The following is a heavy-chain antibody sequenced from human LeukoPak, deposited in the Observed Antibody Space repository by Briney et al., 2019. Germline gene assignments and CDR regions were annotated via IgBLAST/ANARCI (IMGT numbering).Heavy chain of an antibody. V-gene: IGHV3-30*04. CDR2: ISNDGSNK. D-gene: IGHD3-10*01. J-gene: IGHJ3*02. CDR1: GFTFSSYA. Sequence: GGSLRLSCAASGFTFSSYAMHWVRQAPGKGLEWVAVISNDGSNKYYADSVKGRFTISRDNSKNTLYLQMNSLRAEDTAVYYCARHYYGSGSGGAFDIWGQGTMVTVSS. CDR3: ARHYYGSGSGGAFDI.